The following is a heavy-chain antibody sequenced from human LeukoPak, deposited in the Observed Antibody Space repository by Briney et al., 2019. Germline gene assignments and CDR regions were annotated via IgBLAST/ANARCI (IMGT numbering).Heavy chain of an antibody. CDR1: GGSISSSSYY. D-gene: IGHD1-26*01. CDR3: ARSIGGRFDY. CDR2: IYYSGST. J-gene: IGHJ4*02. Sequence: PSETLSLTCTVSGGSISSSSYYWGWIRQPPGKGLEWIGSIYYSGSTYYNPSLKSRVTISVDTSKNQFSLKLSSVTAADTAVYYCARSIGGRFDYWGQGTLVTVSS. V-gene: IGHV4-39*07.